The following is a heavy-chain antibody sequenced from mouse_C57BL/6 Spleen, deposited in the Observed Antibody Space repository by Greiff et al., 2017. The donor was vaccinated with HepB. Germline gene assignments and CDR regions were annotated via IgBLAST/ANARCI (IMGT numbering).Heavy chain of an antibody. CDR3: ARESFYYYGSSFDY. V-gene: IGHV1-55*01. CDR2: IYPGSGST. Sequence: QVQLQQPGAELVKPGASVKMSCKASGYTFTSYWLTWVKQRPGQGLEWIGDIYPGSGSTNYNEKFKSKATLTVDTSSSTAYMQLSSLTSEDSAVYYCARESFYYYGSSFDYWGQGTTLTVSS. J-gene: IGHJ2*01. D-gene: IGHD1-1*01. CDR1: GYTFTSYW.